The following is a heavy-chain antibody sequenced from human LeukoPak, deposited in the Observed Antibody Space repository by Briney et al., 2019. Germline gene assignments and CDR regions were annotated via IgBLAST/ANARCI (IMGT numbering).Heavy chain of an antibody. CDR1: GGSISDYY. V-gene: IGHV4-59*01. D-gene: IGHD6-19*01. J-gene: IGHJ6*02. CDR2: IYYSGRT. CDR3: ARVIAVAEYYYYYGMDV. Sequence: SETLSLTCTVSGGSISDYYWNWMRQPPGKGLEWIGYIYYSGRTNYNPSLKSRVSISVDTSKNQFSLKLSSVTAADTAVYYCARVIAVAEYYYYYGMDVWGQGTTVTVSS.